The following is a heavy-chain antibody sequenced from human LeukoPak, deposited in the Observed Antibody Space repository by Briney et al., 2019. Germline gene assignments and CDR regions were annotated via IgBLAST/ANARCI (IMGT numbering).Heavy chain of an antibody. V-gene: IGHV3-53*01. J-gene: IGHJ4*02. CDR3: ARGILGLIPIDY. CDR1: GFVVSSNY. Sequence: GGSLRLSCAASGFVVSSNYLAWVRQAPGEGLEWVSFMYSDNNIYYADSVKGRFTISRDSSKNTFYLQMNSLRVEDTAIHYCARGILGLIPIDYWGQGTLVTVSS. D-gene: IGHD1-26*01. CDR2: MYSDNNI.